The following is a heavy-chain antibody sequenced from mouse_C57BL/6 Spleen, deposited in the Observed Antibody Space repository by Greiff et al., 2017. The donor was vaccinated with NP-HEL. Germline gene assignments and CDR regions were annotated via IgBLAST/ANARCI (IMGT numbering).Heavy chain of an antibody. J-gene: IGHJ2*01. D-gene: IGHD1-1*01. Sequence: QVQLQQPGAELVKPGASVKMSCKASGYTFTSYWITWVKQRPGQGLEWIGDIYPGSGSTNYNEKFKSKATLTVDTSSSTAYMQLSSLTSEDFAVYYCASQDYGSTSFDYWGQGTTLTVSS. CDR2: IYPGSGST. CDR1: GYTFTSYW. CDR3: ASQDYGSTSFDY. V-gene: IGHV1-55*01.